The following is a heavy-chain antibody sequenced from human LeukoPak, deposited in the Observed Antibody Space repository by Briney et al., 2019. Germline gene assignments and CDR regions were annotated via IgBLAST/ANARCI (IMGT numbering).Heavy chain of an antibody. CDR1: RFSFSRYG. D-gene: IGHD1-26*01. CDR2: INNDGSST. Sequence: QPGGSLRLSCAASRFSFSRYGMHWVRQAPGKGLVWDSHINNDGSSTRYADSVKGRFTISRDNAKNTLYLQMNSLRAEDTAVYYCARVDGGSYPGFDPWGQGTLVTVSS. J-gene: IGHJ5*02. CDR3: ARVDGGSYPGFDP. V-gene: IGHV3-74*01.